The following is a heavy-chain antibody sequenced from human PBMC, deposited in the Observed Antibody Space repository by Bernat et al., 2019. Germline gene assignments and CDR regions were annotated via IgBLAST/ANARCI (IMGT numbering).Heavy chain of an antibody. V-gene: IGHV3-30-3*01. CDR2: ISYDGSNK. CDR3: AGDMRSVVVVAATFGMDV. J-gene: IGHJ6*02. D-gene: IGHD2-15*01. CDR1: GFTFSSYA. Sequence: QVQLVESGGGVVQPGRSLRLSCAASGFTFSSYAMHWVRQAPGKGLEWVAVISYDGSNKYYADSVKGRFTISRDNSKNTLYLQMNSLRAEDTAVYYCAGDMRSVVVVAATFGMDVWGQGTTVTVSS.